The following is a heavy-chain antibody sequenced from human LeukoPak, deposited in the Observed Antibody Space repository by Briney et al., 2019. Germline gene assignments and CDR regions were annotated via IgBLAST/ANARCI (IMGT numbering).Heavy chain of an antibody. Sequence: PGGSLRLSCAASGFTFSSYWMSWVRQAPGKGLEWVANIKQDGSEKYYVDSVKGRFTISRDNAQNSLHLQMNSLRAEDTAVYYCARVRRLWSGYYYYMDVWGKGTTVTVSS. CDR3: ARVRRLWSGYYYYMDV. CDR2: IKQDGSEK. D-gene: IGHD3-3*01. V-gene: IGHV3-7*01. J-gene: IGHJ6*03. CDR1: GFTFSSYW.